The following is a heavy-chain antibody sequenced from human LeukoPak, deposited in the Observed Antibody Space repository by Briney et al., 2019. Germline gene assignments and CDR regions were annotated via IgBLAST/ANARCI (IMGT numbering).Heavy chain of an antibody. Sequence: PGGSPRLSCAASGFTVSNDYMSWVRQAPGKGLEWVSVIYSGGSTYYADSVKGRFTISRDNSKNTLYLQMNSLRAEDTAVYYCAREGYCSSTSCYTLGDAFDIWGQGTMVTVSS. CDR2: IYSGGST. D-gene: IGHD2-2*02. V-gene: IGHV3-53*01. CDR3: AREGYCSSTSCYTLGDAFDI. J-gene: IGHJ3*02. CDR1: GFTVSNDY.